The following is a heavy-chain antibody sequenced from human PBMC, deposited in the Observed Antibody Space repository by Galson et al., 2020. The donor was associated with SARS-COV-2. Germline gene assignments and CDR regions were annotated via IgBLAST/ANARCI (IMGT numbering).Heavy chain of an antibody. Sequence: SETLSLTCTVSGYSISSGYYRGWLRPPPGKRLEWIGYIYYSGSTYYNPSIKSRVTISVDTSKNQFSLKLSSVTAAVTAVYYCARARVVVPAAGKWFDPWGQGTLVTVSS. J-gene: IGHJ5*02. CDR1: GYSISSGYY. D-gene: IGHD2-2*01. V-gene: IGHV4-38-2*02. CDR3: ARARVVVPAAGKWFDP. CDR2: IYYSGST.